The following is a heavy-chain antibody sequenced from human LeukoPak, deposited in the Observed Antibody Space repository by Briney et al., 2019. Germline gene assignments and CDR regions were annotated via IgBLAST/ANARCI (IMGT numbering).Heavy chain of an antibody. J-gene: IGHJ4*02. CDR2: ISSNGGST. V-gene: IGHV3-64*01. D-gene: IGHD3-3*01. Sequence: GGSLRLSCAVSGFTFSSYAMHWVRQAPGKGLEYVSVISSNGGSTDYANSVKGRFTISRDNSKNTLYLQMGSLRAEDMAVYYCARERLRDFWSGYYTGNDYWGQGTLVTVSS. CDR3: ARERLRDFWSGYYTGNDY. CDR1: GFTFSSYA.